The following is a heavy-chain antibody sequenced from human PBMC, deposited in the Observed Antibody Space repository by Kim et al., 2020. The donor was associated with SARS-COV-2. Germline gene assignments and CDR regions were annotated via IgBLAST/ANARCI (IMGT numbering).Heavy chain of an antibody. J-gene: IGHJ5*02. CDR1: GGSISSYY. CDR2: IYYSGST. V-gene: IGHV4-59*01. Sequence: SETLSLTCTVSGGSISSYYWSWIRQPPGKGLEWIGYIYYSGSTNYNPSLKSRVTISVDTSKNQFSLKLSSVTAADTAVYYCARITYDSSGYYWGWFDPWGQGTLVTVSS. D-gene: IGHD3-22*01. CDR3: ARITYDSSGYYWGWFDP.